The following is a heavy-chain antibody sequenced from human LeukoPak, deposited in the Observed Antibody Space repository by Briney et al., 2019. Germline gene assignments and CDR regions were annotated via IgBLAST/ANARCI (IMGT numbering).Heavy chain of an antibody. Sequence: SETLSLTCTVPGGSISSSSYYWGWIRQPPGKGLEWIGSIYYSGSTYYNPSLKSRVTISVDTSKNQFSLKLSSVTAADTAVYYCARHFGGYYYDSSGSPGWFDPWGQGTLVTVSS. J-gene: IGHJ5*02. CDR3: ARHFGGYYYDSSGSPGWFDP. CDR2: IYYSGST. D-gene: IGHD3-22*01. CDR1: GGSISSSSYY. V-gene: IGHV4-39*01.